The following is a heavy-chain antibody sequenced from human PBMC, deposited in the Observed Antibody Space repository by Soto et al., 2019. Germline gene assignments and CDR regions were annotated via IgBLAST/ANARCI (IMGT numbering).Heavy chain of an antibody. D-gene: IGHD2-15*01. CDR3: ARGAACSGGSCQHDAFDI. J-gene: IGHJ3*02. CDR1: GYTFTGYY. CDR2: INPNSGGT. V-gene: IGHV1-2*04. Sequence: ASVKVSCKASGYTFTGYYMHWVRQAPGQGLEWMGWINPNSGGTNYAQKFQGWVTMTRDTSISTAYMELSRLRSDDTAAYYCARGAACSGGSCQHDAFDIWGQGTMVTVSS.